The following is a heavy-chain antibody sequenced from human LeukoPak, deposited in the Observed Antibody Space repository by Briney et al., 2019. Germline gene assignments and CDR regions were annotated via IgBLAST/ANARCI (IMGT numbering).Heavy chain of an antibody. Sequence: GGSLRLSCAASGFTFSDYYMTWIRQAPGKGLEWGSYITKTGDSTNYADSVKGRFTISRDNAKNSLYLQMTSLRAEDTAVYYCVRGHTILVPWGQGTLVTVSS. V-gene: IGHV3-11*03. CDR1: GFTFSDYY. J-gene: IGHJ5*02. CDR3: VRGHTILVP. CDR2: ITKTGDST. D-gene: IGHD3-9*01.